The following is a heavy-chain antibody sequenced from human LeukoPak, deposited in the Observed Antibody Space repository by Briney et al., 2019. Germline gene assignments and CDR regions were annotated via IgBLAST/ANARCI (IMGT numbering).Heavy chain of an antibody. Sequence: GESLKISCKGSGYSFTSYGVNCMRQMPGKGLEWMWTIYPGDSDTRYSPSFQSQVTISADKSINTAYLQACSLKASDTAMYYCASRGYGGKAFDYWGQGTLVTVSS. CDR2: IYPGDSDT. V-gene: IGHV5-51*01. J-gene: IGHJ4*02. D-gene: IGHD4-23*01. CDR1: GYSFTSYG. CDR3: ASRGYGGKAFDY.